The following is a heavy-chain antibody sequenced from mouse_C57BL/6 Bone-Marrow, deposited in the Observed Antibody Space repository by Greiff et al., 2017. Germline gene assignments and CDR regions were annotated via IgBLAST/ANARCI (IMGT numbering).Heavy chain of an antibody. V-gene: IGHV1-81*01. Sequence: QVQLQQSGAELARPGASVKLSCTASGYTFTGYGISWVKQRPGQGLEWIGEIYPRSGNTYYNEKFQGKATLTADKSSSTAYMQLRSLTSEDSAGYFCARSPYYYGSIYYAMDYWGQGTSVTVSS. J-gene: IGHJ4*01. CDR1: GYTFTGYG. CDR2: IYPRSGNT. D-gene: IGHD1-1*01. CDR3: ARSPYYYGSIYYAMDY.